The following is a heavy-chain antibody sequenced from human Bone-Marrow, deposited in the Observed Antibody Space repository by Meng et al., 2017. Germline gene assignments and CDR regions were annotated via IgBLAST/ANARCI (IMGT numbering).Heavy chain of an antibody. Sequence: GESLKISCAASGFTFDDYGMSWVRQAPGKGLEWVSGINWNGGSTGYADSVTGRFTISRDNSKNTLYLQMNSLRAEDTAVYYCARGNRYGDYSEPMLDYWGQGTLVTVSS. J-gene: IGHJ4*01. D-gene: IGHD4-17*01. V-gene: IGHV3-20*04. CDR2: INWNGGST. CDR1: GFTFDDYG. CDR3: ARGNRYGDYSEPMLDY.